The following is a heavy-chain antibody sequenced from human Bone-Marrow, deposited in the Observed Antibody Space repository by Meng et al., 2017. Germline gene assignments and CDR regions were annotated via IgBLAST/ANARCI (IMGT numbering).Heavy chain of an antibody. CDR3: ATRGNPYLDR. CDR1: GGTFSSYA. Sequence: PLNSGAEGKEPGYSVKVACKASGGTFSSYAISWVRQAPGQGLQWMGWINIYNGITNYGRNFQGRVTLTTDTSTSTGYMELSSLTSDDTAVYYCATRGNPYLDRWGQGTLVTVSS. J-gene: IGHJ4*02. CDR2: INIYNGIT. V-gene: IGHV1-18*01.